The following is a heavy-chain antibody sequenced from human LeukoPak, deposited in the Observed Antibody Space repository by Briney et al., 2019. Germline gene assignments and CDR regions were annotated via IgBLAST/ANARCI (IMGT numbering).Heavy chain of an antibody. CDR1: GFIFSTYG. D-gene: IGHD2-21*01. Sequence: GSLRLSFAASGFIFSTYGMYWVRQAPGKGLEWVAFILHDGSIKNYADSVKGRSTISRDNSKNTLYLQMNSLRAEDTAVYYCAKDSLSYIDYWGQGTLDTVSS. CDR3: AKDSLSYIDY. V-gene: IGHV3-30*02. CDR2: ILHDGSIK. J-gene: IGHJ4*02.